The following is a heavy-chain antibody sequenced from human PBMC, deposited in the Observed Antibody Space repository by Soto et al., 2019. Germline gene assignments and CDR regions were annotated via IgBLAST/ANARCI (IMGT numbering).Heavy chain of an antibody. CDR3: ARGGSYYHYYYYYGMDV. CDR1: GFTFSSYW. D-gene: IGHD1-26*01. CDR2: IKQDGSEK. V-gene: IGHV3-7*05. Sequence: EVQLVESGGGLVQPGGSLRLSCAASGFTFSSYWMSWVRQAPGKGLEWVANIKQDGSEKYYVDSVKGRFTISRDNAKNSLYLQMNSLRAEDSAVYYCARGGSYYHYYYYYGMDVWGQGTTVTVSS. J-gene: IGHJ6*02.